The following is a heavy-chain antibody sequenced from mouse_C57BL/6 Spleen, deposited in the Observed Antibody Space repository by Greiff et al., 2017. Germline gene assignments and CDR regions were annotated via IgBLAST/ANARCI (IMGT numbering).Heavy chain of an antibody. J-gene: IGHJ3*01. Sequence: VQLQQPGAELVKPGASVKMSCKASGYTFTSYWITWVQQRPGQGLEWIGDIYPGSGSTNYNEKFKSKATLTVDTSSSTAYMQLSSLTSEDSAVYYCARYGTAQAREFAYWGQGTLVTVSA. CDR3: ARYGTAQAREFAY. CDR2: IYPGSGST. D-gene: IGHD3-2*02. CDR1: GYTFTSYW. V-gene: IGHV1-55*01.